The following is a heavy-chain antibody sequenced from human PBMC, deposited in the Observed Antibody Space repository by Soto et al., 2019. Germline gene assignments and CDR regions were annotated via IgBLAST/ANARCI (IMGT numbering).Heavy chain of an antibody. J-gene: IGHJ4*02. CDR1: GYTLTSYG. Sequence: QVQLVQSGAEVKKPGASVKVSCKASGYTLTSYGISWVRQTPGQGLEWMGWISAYNGNTNYAQKLQGRVTMTTDTSTSTAYMELRSLRSDDTAVYYCARDSERYYDSSGSGYWGQGTLVTVSS. V-gene: IGHV1-18*01. CDR3: ARDSERYYDSSGSGY. D-gene: IGHD3-22*01. CDR2: ISAYNGNT.